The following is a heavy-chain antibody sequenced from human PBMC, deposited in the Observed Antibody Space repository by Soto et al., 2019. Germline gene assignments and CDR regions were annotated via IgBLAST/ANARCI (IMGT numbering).Heavy chain of an antibody. CDR3: ARKPGGDYGDFYGMDV. J-gene: IGHJ6*02. CDR1: GYTFTSYG. Sequence: ASVKVSCKASGYTFTSYGISWVRQAPGQGLEWMGWISAYNGNKNYAQKLQGRVTMTTDTSTSTAYMELRSLRSDDTAVYYCARKPGGDYGDFYGMDVWGQGTTVTVSS. D-gene: IGHD4-17*01. V-gene: IGHV1-18*01. CDR2: ISAYNGNK.